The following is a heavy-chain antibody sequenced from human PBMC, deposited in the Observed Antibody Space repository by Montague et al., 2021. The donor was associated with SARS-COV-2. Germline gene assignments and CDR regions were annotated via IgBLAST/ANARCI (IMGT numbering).Heavy chain of an antibody. D-gene: IGHD2-15*01. V-gene: IGHV3-53*01. CDR3: ARDERRASKWSYGLDV. J-gene: IGHJ6*02. CDR2: IDAVGNT. Sequence: SQRLSCAASGLTVSSNYLTWVRQAPGRGLEWVSFIDAVGNTYYADSVKGRFTVSRDNSKNTVYLQMNSLRVEDTAIYYCARDERRASKWSYGLDVWGPGTPVTVSS. CDR1: GLTVSSNY.